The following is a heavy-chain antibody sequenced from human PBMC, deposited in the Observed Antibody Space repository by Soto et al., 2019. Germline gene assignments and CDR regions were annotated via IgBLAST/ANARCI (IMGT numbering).Heavy chain of an antibody. Sequence: GASVKVSCKASGYTFTGYYMHWVRQAPGQGLEWMGGIIPIFGTANYAQKFQGRVTITADESTSTAYMELSSLRSEDTAVYYCARAYCGGDCAIGGWFDPWGQGTLVTVSS. D-gene: IGHD2-21*02. J-gene: IGHJ5*02. CDR2: IIPIFGTA. V-gene: IGHV1-69*13. CDR3: ARAYCGGDCAIGGWFDP. CDR1: GYTFTGYY.